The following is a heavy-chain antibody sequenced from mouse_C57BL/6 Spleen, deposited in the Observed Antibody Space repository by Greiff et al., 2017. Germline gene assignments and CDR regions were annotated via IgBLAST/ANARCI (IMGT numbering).Heavy chain of an antibody. V-gene: IGHV1-82*01. J-gene: IGHJ2*01. CDR3: ARKLGGGIDY. D-gene: IGHD4-1*01. CDR2: IYPGDGDT. CDR1: GYAFSGSW. Sequence: QVQLQQSGPELVKPGASVKISCKASGYAFSGSWMNWVKQRPGKGLEWIGRIYPGDGDTNYNGKFKGKATLTADKSSSTAYMQLSSLTSEDSAVYFCARKLGGGIDYWGQGTTLTVSS.